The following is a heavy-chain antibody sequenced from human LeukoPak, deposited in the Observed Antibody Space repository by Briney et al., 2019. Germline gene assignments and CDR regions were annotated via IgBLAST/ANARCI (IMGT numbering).Heavy chain of an antibody. V-gene: IGHV1-69*13. Sequence: GASVKVSCKASGGTFSSYAISWVRQAPGQGLEWMGGIIPIFGTANYAQKFQGRVTITADESTSTAYMELSSLRSEDTAVYYCARGGPQTGKGDAFDIWGQGTMVTVSS. J-gene: IGHJ3*02. CDR1: GGTFSSYA. CDR2: IIPIFGTA. D-gene: IGHD1-1*01. CDR3: ARGGPQTGKGDAFDI.